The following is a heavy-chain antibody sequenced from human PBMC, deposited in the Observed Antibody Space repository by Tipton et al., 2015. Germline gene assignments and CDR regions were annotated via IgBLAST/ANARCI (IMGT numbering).Heavy chain of an antibody. CDR2: INHSERP. D-gene: IGHD4-23*01. V-gene: IGHV4-34*01. CDR3: ARARGRHGGLFDS. Sequence: TLSLTCAVHGGSFSGYYWNWIRQPPGKGLEWIGEINHSERPNYTPSLKSRVTISVDTSKTQFSLKMSSVTASDTAVYYCARARGRHGGLFDSWGQGILVTVSS. CDR1: GGSFSGYY. J-gene: IGHJ4*02.